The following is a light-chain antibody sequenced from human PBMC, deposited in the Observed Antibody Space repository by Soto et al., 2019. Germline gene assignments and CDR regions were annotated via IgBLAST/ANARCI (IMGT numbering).Light chain of an antibody. J-gene: IGKJ1*01. CDR3: EQYNNWPRT. CDR2: GAS. CDR1: QSVSSN. V-gene: IGKV3-15*01. Sequence: EIVMTQSPATLSVSPGERTTLSCRASQSVSSNLAWYQQKPGQGPRLLIYGASTIAAGTPATLSGSGSGTESTLTISSPQTEAFAVSYCEQYNNWPRTSGQGTKVDIK.